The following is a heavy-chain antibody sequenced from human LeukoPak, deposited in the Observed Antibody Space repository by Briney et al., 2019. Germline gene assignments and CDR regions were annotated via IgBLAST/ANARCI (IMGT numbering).Heavy chain of an antibody. V-gene: IGHV3-23*01. CDR2: ISGSDGST. CDR3: AKSGYNRFDY. Sequence: GGSLRLSCAASGFTFSSYEMNWVRQAPGKGLEWVSAISGSDGSTFYADSVKGRFTISRDNSKNTLYLQMNSLRAEDTAVYYCAKSGYNRFDYWGQGTLVTVSS. J-gene: IGHJ4*02. CDR1: GFTFSSYE. D-gene: IGHD5-24*01.